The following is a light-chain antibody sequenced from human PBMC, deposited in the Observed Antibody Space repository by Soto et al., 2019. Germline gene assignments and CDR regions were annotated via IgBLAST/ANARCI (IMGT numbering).Light chain of an antibody. V-gene: IGLV1-51*01. J-gene: IGLJ1*01. CDR1: SSNIGNKY. Sequence: QSVLTQPPSVSAAPGQKVTISCSGGSSNIGNKYVSWYQQLPGTAPKLLIFDNSHRPSGIPDRFSGSKSGTSATLGITGLQIGDEADYFCGTWDSSLTVYVFGTGTKLTVL. CDR2: DNS. CDR3: GTWDSSLTVYV.